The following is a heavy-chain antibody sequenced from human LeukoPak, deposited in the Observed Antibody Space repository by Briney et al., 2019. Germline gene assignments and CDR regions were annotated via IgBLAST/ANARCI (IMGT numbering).Heavy chain of an antibody. CDR2: IFYSGST. Sequence: SETLSLTCTVSGGSISSSSYYWGWIRQPPGKGLEWIGNIFYSGSTYYNPSLKSRVTISVDTSKNQFSLKLSSVTAADTAMYYCARNFYDSSVAFDIWGQGTMLTVSS. CDR3: ARNFYDSSVAFDI. CDR1: GGSISSSSYY. V-gene: IGHV4-39*01. D-gene: IGHD3-22*01. J-gene: IGHJ3*02.